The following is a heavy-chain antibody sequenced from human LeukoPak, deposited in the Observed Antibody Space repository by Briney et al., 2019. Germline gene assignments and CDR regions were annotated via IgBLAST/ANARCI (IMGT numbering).Heavy chain of an antibody. Sequence: PGGSLRLSCAASGFTFSSYWMLWVRQVPGKGPVWVSQINSDGSITSYADSVKGRFTISRDNAKNTLYLQMNSLRAEDTAVYYCVRFSPPACWGQGTLVTVSS. D-gene: IGHD2-2*01. CDR3: VRFSPPAC. J-gene: IGHJ4*02. CDR1: GFTFSSYW. V-gene: IGHV3-74*01. CDR2: INSDGSIT.